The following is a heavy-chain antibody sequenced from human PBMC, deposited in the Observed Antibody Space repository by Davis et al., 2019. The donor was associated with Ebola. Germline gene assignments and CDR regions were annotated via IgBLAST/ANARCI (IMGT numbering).Heavy chain of an antibody. V-gene: IGHV1-46*01. D-gene: IGHD2-8*02. CDR2: INPSGGST. J-gene: IGHJ3*02. Sequence: AASVKVSCKASEYTFTSYYMHWVRQAPGQGLEWMGIINPSGGSTSYAQKFQGRVTMTRNTSISTAYMELSSLRSEDTAVYYCAIYLVLDAFDIWGQGTMVTVSS. CDR3: AIYLVLDAFDI. CDR1: EYTFTSYY.